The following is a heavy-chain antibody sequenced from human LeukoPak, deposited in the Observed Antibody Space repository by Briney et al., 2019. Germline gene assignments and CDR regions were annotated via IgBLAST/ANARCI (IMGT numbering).Heavy chain of an antibody. D-gene: IGHD3-10*01. J-gene: IGHJ4*02. CDR2: ISGSGGST. CDR1: GFTFSSYA. Sequence: PGGSLRLSCAASGFTFSSYAMSWVRQAPGKGLGWVLAISGSGGSTYYADSVKGRFTISRDNSKNTLHLQMNSLRAEDTAVYYCAKDLDYYGSGSDPVFGYWGPGILVTVSS. CDR3: AKDLDYYGSGSDPVFGY. V-gene: IGHV3-23*01.